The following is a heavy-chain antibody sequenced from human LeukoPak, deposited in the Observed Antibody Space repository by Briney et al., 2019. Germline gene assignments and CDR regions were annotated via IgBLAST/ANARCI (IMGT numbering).Heavy chain of an antibody. J-gene: IGHJ5*02. Sequence: PGGSLKISCRAFGYSFTTFWIAWVRQMPGKGLEWMAIINPFNSETRFSPSFQGHVTISADKSISTAYLQWSSLKASDTAIYYCARAFCTTDNCDTWFDPWGQGTLVTVS. D-gene: IGHD2-8*01. CDR2: INPFNSET. CDR3: ARAFCTTDNCDTWFDP. CDR1: GYSFTTFW. V-gene: IGHV5-51*01.